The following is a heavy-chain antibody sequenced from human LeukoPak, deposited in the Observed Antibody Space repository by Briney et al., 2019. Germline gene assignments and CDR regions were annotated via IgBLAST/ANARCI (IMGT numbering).Heavy chain of an antibody. D-gene: IGHD6-6*01. CDR1: GFTFSSYS. J-gene: IGHJ4*02. Sequence: GGSLRLSCAASGFTFSSYSMNWVRQAPGKGLEWVSYISSSSSTIYYADSVKGRFTISRDNSKNSLYLQMNSLRTEDTALYYCAKDIEQLPDYWGQGTLVTVSS. CDR2: ISSSSSTI. V-gene: IGHV3-48*04. CDR3: AKDIEQLPDY.